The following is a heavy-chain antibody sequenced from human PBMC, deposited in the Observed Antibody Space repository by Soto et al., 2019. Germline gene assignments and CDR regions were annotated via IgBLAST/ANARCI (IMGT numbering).Heavy chain of an antibody. J-gene: IGHJ6*02. CDR1: GGSISSYY. CDR3: ASSNIAAAGFYYYGMDV. V-gene: IGHV4-59*01. D-gene: IGHD6-13*01. CDR2: IYYSGST. Sequence: SETLSLTCTVSGGSISSYYWSWIRQPPGKGLEWIRYIYYSGSTNYNPSLKSRVTISVDTSKNQFSLKLSPVTAADTAVYYCASSNIAAAGFYYYGMDVWGRGTTVTVSS.